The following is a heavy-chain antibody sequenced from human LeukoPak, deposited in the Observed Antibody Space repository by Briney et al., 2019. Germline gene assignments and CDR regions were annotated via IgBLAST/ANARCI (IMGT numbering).Heavy chain of an antibody. CDR2: INPNSGGT. V-gene: IGHV1-2*06. Sequence: EASVKVSCKASGYTFTGYYMHWVRQAPGQGLEWMGRINPNSGGTNYAQKFQGRVTMTRDTSISTAYMELSRLRSNDTAVYYCARVDDSSSYYYARFDYWGQGTLVTVSS. CDR3: ARVDDSSSYYYARFDY. CDR1: GYTFTGYY. D-gene: IGHD3-22*01. J-gene: IGHJ4*02.